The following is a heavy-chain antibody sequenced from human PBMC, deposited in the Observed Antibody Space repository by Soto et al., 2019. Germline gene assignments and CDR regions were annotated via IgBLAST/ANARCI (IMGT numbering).Heavy chain of an antibody. V-gene: IGHV1-24*01. J-gene: IGHJ3*02. CDR1: GYTLTELS. CDR3: AVKRTDAFDI. CDR2: FDPEDGET. D-gene: IGHD1-1*01. Sequence: ASVKVSCKVSGYTLTELSMHWVRQAPGKGLEWMGGFDPEDGETIYAQKFQGRVTMTKDTSTGTAYMELSSLRSEDTAVYYCAVKRTDAFDIWGQGTMVTVSS.